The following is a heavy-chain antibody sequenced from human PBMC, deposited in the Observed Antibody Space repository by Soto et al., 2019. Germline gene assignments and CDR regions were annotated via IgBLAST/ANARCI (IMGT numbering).Heavy chain of an antibody. J-gene: IGHJ4*02. D-gene: IGHD3-3*01. V-gene: IGHV3-30-3*01. CDR1: GFTFSTYA. CDR2: ISYDGSNK. CDR3: ARDKRDLRFLEWSYYFGY. Sequence: QVQLVESGGGVVQPGRSLRLSCAASGFTFSTYAMHWFRQDPGKGLVWVAVISYDGSNKYYADSVKGRFTISRDNSKNPLYLQMNSLRAEDTAVYYCARDKRDLRFLEWSYYFGYWGQGTLVTVSS.